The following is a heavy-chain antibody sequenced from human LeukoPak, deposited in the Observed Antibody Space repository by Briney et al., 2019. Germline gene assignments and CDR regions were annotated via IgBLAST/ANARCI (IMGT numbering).Heavy chain of an antibody. D-gene: IGHD5-12*01. CDR3: ARGYSGYDFYSYFDY. CDR1: GASISSYY. CDR2: IYTSGST. J-gene: IGHJ4*02. V-gene: IGHV4-4*07. Sequence: SETLSLTCTVSGASISSYYWSWIRQPAGKGLEWIGRIYTSGSTNYNPSLKSRVTMSVDTSKNQFSLKLSSVTAADAAVYYCARGYSGYDFYSYFDYWGQGTLVTVSS.